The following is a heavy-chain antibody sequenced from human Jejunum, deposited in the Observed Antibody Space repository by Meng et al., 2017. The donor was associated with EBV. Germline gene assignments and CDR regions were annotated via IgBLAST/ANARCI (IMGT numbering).Heavy chain of an antibody. CDR2: MHPGGST. CDR3: AKSNDYSLNS. CDR1: GDSTSSSHW. J-gene: IGHJ4*02. D-gene: IGHD4-11*01. Sequence: QLLLQDAGPGLVKPSGTPSLTCAVYGDSTSSSHWWSWVRQPPGKGLEWIGEMHPGGSTNYNPSLKSRVTISVDNSKNQFSLKLTSVTAADTAVYYCAKSNDYSLNSWGQGTLVTVFS. V-gene: IGHV4-4*02.